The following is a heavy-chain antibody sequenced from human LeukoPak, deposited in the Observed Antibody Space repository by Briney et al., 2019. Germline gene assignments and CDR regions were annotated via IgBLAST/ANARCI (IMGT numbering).Heavy chain of an antibody. D-gene: IGHD6-19*01. V-gene: IGHV3-7*05. J-gene: IGHJ4*02. CDR3: ARAEEQWLSYFDY. Sequence: GGSLRLSCAASGFTFSSYWMSWVRQAPGKGLEWVANIKQDGSEKYYVDSVKGRFTISRDNAKNSLYLQMNSLRAEDTAVYYCARAEEQWLSYFDYWGQGTLVTVSS. CDR1: GFTFSSYW. CDR2: IKQDGSEK.